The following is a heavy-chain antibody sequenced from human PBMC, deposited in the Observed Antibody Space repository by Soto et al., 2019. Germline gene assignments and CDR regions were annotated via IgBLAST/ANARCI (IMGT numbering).Heavy chain of an antibody. Sequence: ASVKVSCKSSAYTFTDYYIHWVRQAPGQGIEWVGVINPSSGSTLYAQNFQGRLTMTRDTSTTTVYMELNSLRSEDTAVYYCARDLVPGYTGFSDYWGQGTLVTVSS. V-gene: IGHV1-46*01. CDR3: ARDLVPGYTGFSDY. CDR2: INPSSGST. J-gene: IGHJ4*02. D-gene: IGHD5-12*01. CDR1: AYTFTDYY.